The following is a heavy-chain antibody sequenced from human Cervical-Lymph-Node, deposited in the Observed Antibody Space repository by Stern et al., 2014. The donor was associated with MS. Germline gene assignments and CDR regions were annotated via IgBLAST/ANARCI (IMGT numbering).Heavy chain of an antibody. D-gene: IGHD2-21*02. CDR2: IYYSGST. CDR1: GGSISSCAYY. CDR3: ARQSAFCGGDCLNDAFDI. Sequence: QLQLQASGPGLVKPSPTLSLTCTVSGGSISSCAYYWSWIRPHPGNGLEWIGYIYYSGSTYSNPSLKGRVTMSVDTSKNQFSLKLSSMTAADTAVYYCARQSAFCGGDCLNDAFDIWGQGTMVTVSS. V-gene: IGHV4-31*03. J-gene: IGHJ3*02.